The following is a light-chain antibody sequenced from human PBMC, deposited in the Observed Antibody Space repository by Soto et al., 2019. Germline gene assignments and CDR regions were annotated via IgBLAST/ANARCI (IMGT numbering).Light chain of an antibody. Sequence: EIVLTQSPCTLSLSPGERATLSFMASQSVSSIYLGWYQQKPGQAPRLLMYGASSRATGIPERFSGSGSGTDFTLTISRLEPEDFAVYYCQQYGSSPRTFGQGTKVDIK. CDR1: QSVSSIY. CDR2: GAS. CDR3: QQYGSSPRT. J-gene: IGKJ1*01. V-gene: IGKV3-20*01.